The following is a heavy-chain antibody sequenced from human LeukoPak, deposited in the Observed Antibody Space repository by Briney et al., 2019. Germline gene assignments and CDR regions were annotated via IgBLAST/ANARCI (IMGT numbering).Heavy chain of an antibody. Sequence: GGSLRLSCAASGFTLSTYGMHWVRQALGKGLEYVSGISSDGGSTYYASSVKGRFIISRDNSKNMLYLQVGSLRAEDMAVYYCAREQIYYYYMDVWGKGTTVTVSS. J-gene: IGHJ6*03. CDR1: GFTLSTYG. D-gene: IGHD5-12*01. CDR3: AREQIYYYYMDV. CDR2: ISSDGGST. V-gene: IGHV3-64*01.